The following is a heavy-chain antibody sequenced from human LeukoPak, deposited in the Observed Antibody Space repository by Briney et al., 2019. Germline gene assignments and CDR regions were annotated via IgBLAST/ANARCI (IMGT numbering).Heavy chain of an antibody. D-gene: IGHD3-22*01. Sequence: GESLKISCKGSGYSFTSYWIGWVRQMPGKGLEWMGIISPGDSDTRYSPSFQGQVTISADKSINTAYLQWSSLKASDTAIYCCARHWTFYDSTGYPDYWGQGTLVTVSS. J-gene: IGHJ4*02. CDR2: ISPGDSDT. V-gene: IGHV5-51*01. CDR1: GYSFTSYW. CDR3: ARHWTFYDSTGYPDY.